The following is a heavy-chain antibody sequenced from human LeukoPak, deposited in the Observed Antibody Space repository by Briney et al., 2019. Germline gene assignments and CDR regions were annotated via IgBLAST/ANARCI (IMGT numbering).Heavy chain of an antibody. J-gene: IGHJ4*02. CDR1: GFTLSSYA. CDR2: MSGSGGNT. Sequence: GGSLRLSCAASGFTLSSYAVSWVRQAPGKGLEWVSGMSGSGGNTYYADSVKGRFTISRDISKSTLYLQMNSLRAEDTALYYCAKDSLPSYGGYFDYWGQGTLVTVSS. V-gene: IGHV3-23*01. CDR3: AKDSLPSYGGYFDY. D-gene: IGHD3-16*01.